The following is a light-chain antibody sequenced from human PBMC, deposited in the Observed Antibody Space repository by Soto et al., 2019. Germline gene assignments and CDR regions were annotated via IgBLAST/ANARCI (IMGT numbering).Light chain of an antibody. CDR2: NVS. CDR1: SSDVGRYNY. CDR3: TSYTTSITYF. V-gene: IGLV2-14*03. Sequence: QSALTQPASVSGSPGQSITISCTGTSSDVGRYNYVSWYQQHPGKAPKLLISNVSNRPSGVSNRFSASKSGNTASLTISGLQTDDEADYYCTSYTTSITYFLGTGNKVTVL. J-gene: IGLJ1*01.